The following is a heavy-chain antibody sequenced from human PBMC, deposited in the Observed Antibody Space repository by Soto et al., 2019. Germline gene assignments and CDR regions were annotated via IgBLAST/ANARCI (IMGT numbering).Heavy chain of an antibody. D-gene: IGHD6-19*01. J-gene: IGHJ4*02. CDR3: ARAGVAVAGTDY. V-gene: IGHV1-46*03. Sequence: QVQLVQSGAEVKKPGASVKVSCKASGYTFTSYYMHWVRQAPGQGLEWVGIINPSGGSTSYAQKFQGIVTMTRDTSTSTVYMELSSLRSEDTAVYYCARAGVAVAGTDYWGQGTLVTVSS. CDR2: INPSGGST. CDR1: GYTFTSYY.